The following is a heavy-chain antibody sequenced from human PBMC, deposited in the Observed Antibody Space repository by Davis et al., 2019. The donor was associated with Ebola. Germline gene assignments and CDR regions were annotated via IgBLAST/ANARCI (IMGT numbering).Heavy chain of an antibody. V-gene: IGHV3-21*01. D-gene: IGHD3-9*01. CDR3: ARDQQRYDILTGFDP. CDR1: GFTFSSYS. CDR2: ISSSSSYI. J-gene: IGHJ5*02. Sequence: GGSLRLSCAASGFTFSSYSMNWVRQAPGKGLEWVSSISSSSSYIYYADSVKGRFTISRDNAKNSLYLQMNSLRAEDTAVYYCARDQQRYDILTGFDPWGQGTLVTVSS.